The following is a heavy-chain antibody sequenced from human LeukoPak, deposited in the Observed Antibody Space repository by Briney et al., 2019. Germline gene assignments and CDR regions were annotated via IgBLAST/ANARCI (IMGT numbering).Heavy chain of an antibody. CDR1: GFTFSGSA. V-gene: IGHV3-73*01. J-gene: IGHJ4*02. D-gene: IGHD2-8*01. CDR3: ASPYCSDGVCYPGY. Sequence: GGSLRLSCAASGFTFSGSAMHWVRQASGKGLEWVGRIRSKANSYATEYAASGTGRFTISRDNSKNTAYLQMNSLETEDTAVYYCASPYCSDGVCYPGYWGQGALVTVSS. CDR2: IRSKANSYAT.